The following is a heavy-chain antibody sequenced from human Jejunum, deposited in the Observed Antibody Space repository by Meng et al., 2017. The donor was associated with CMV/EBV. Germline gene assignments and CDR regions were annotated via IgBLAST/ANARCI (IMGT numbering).Heavy chain of an antibody. CDR1: D. Sequence: DMHWVRQAPGKGLEWVAFTRFDGRHSYNADSVRGRFTSSRDKSKNTLYLQMNRLRAEDTAVYYCAKERRLGSTYYFDSSGYYFDSWGQGSLVTVSS. V-gene: IGHV3-30*02. CDR2: TRFDGRHS. J-gene: IGHJ4*02. D-gene: IGHD3-22*01. CDR3: AKERRLGSTYYFDSSGYYFDS.